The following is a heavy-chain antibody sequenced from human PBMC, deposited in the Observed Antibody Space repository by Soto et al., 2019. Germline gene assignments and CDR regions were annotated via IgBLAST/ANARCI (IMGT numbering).Heavy chain of an antibody. V-gene: IGHV4-4*02. CDR2: IHHSGST. Sequence: QVQLQESGPGLVKPSGTLSLTCAVSSGSISSSNWWSWVRQPPGKGLEWIGEIHHSGSTNYNPSLKSQVTISVDKSKNQFSLKLSSVTAADTAVYYCARDGPYCSGGSCYPYWGQGTLVSVSS. D-gene: IGHD2-15*01. J-gene: IGHJ4*02. CDR1: SGSISSSNW. CDR3: ARDGPYCSGGSCYPY.